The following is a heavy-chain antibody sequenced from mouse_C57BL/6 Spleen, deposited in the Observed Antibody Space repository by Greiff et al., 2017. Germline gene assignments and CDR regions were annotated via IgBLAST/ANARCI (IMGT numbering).Heavy chain of an antibody. CDR1: GFTFSDYY. Sequence: EVKLMESEGGLVQPGSSMKLSCTASGFTFSDYYMAWVRQVPEKGLEWVANINYDGSSTYYLDSLKSRFIISRDNAKNILYLQMSSLKSEDTATDYCAREGGALYYFDYWGQGTTLTVSS. CDR2: INYDGSST. J-gene: IGHJ2*01. CDR3: AREGGALYYFDY. D-gene: IGHD6-1*01. V-gene: IGHV5-16*01.